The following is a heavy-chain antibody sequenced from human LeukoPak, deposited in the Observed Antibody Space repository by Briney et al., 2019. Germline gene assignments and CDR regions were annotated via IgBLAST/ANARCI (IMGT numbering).Heavy chain of an antibody. CDR2: ISGSGSTI. J-gene: IGHJ6*02. CDR1: GFTFSNYA. CDR3: ARVPPSLEWFGELTYYYYGMDV. V-gene: IGHV3-48*03. Sequence: GGSLRLSCAASGFTFSNYAMSWVRQAPGKGPEWVSAISGSGSTIYYADSVKGRFTISRDNAKNSLYLQMNSLRAEDTAVYYCARVPPSLEWFGELTYYYYGMDVWGQGTTVTVSS. D-gene: IGHD3-10*01.